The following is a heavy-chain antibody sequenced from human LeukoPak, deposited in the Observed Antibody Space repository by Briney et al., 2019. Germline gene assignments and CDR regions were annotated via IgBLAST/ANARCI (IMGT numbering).Heavy chain of an antibody. CDR2: INPNSGGT. Sequence: ALVKVSCKASGYTFTGYYMHWVRQAPGQGLEWMGWINPNSGGTNYAQKFQGRVTMTRDTSISTAYMELRSLRSDDTAVYYCAREDIVATDAFDIWGQGTMVTVSS. J-gene: IGHJ3*02. CDR3: AREDIVATDAFDI. V-gene: IGHV1-2*02. CDR1: GYTFTGYY. D-gene: IGHD5-12*01.